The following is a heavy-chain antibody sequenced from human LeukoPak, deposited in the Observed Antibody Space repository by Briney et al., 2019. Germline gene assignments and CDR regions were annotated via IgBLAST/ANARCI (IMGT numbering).Heavy chain of an antibody. V-gene: IGHV3-23*01. CDR2: ISGSGGST. J-gene: IGHJ4*02. Sequence: GGSLRLSCAASRFTFSSYAMSGVRQAPGKGLEWVSVISGSGGSTSSADSVKGRFTISRDNSKNTLYLQMNSLRAEDTAVYFCAKSQDGGRLFHFDYWGQGTLVTVSS. CDR1: RFTFSSYA. CDR3: AKSQDGGRLFHFDY. D-gene: IGHD1-26*01.